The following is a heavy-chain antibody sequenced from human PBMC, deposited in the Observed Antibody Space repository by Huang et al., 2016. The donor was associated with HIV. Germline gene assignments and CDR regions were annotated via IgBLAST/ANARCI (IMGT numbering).Heavy chain of an antibody. J-gene: IGHJ4*02. CDR1: GYAFTSDY. D-gene: IGHD3-22*01. Sequence: QVQLVQSGAEVKKPGASVKVSCTASGYAFTSDYMHWVRQAPGKGLEWMRRINPSEGRTSYAQKFQGRVTTSRETSTKTVVMELSSLRSEDTAVYYCARDRDFYDSSGYWGFNYFDYWGQGTLVTVSS. CDR2: INPSEGRT. CDR3: ARDRDFYDSSGYWGFNYFDY. V-gene: IGHV1-46*01.